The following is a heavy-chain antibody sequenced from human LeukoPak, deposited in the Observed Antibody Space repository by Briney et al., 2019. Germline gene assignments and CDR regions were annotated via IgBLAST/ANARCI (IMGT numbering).Heavy chain of an antibody. CDR2: IIPIFGTA. CDR3: ARGLVGANYDPIGLFDY. J-gene: IGHJ4*02. CDR1: GGTFSSYA. Sequence: ASVKVSCKASGGTFSSYAISWVRQAPGQGLEWMGGIIPIFGTANYAQKFQGRVTITADESTSAAYMELSSLRSEDTAVYYCARGLVGANYDPIGLFDYWGQGTLVTVSS. V-gene: IGHV1-69*13. D-gene: IGHD1-26*01.